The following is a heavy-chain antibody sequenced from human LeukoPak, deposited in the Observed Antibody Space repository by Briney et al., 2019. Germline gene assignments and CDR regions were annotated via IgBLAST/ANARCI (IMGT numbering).Heavy chain of an antibody. CDR3: ARESGSYYYYYGMDV. CDR1: GGSFSGYY. CDR2: INHSGST. Sequence: SETLSLTCAVYGGSFSGYYWCWIRQPPGKGLEWIGEINHSGSTNYNPSLKSRVTISVDTSKNQFSLKLSSVTAADTAVYYCARESGSYYYYYGMDVWGQGTTVTVSS. J-gene: IGHJ6*02. V-gene: IGHV4-34*01.